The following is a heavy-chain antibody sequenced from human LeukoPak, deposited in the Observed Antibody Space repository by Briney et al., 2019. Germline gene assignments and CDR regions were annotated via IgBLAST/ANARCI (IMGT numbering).Heavy chain of an antibody. CDR3: ARSFDF. J-gene: IGHJ4*02. CDR1: GFTFSSHD. Sequence: PGGSLRLYCAASGFTFSSHDMNWVGQAQGKGLEWVSYISTSSSSIYYADSVKGRFTISRDNAKNSLYLQTNSLRDEDTAVYYCARSFDFWGQGTLVTVSS. V-gene: IGHV3-48*02. CDR2: ISTSSSSI.